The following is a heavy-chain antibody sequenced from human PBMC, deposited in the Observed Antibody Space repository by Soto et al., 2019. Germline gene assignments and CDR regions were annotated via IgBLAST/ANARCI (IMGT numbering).Heavy chain of an antibody. V-gene: IGHV3-13*05. CDR1: GFTFRNYD. Sequence: EVQLVESGGGLVQPGGSLRLSCEASGFTFRNYDMHWVRQGTGKGLEWVSGISAAGDPDYADSVEGRFTISRENAHNSFFLQMNRLRVGDTAVYYCARTDRDFYGLDVWGQGTTVIVS. CDR3: ARTDRDFYGLDV. J-gene: IGHJ6*02. CDR2: ISAAGDP.